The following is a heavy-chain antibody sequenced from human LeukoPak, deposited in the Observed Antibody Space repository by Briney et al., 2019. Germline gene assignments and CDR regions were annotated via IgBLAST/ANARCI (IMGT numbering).Heavy chain of an antibody. CDR2: IIPIFGTT. CDR1: GGTFSSYA. Sequence: SVKASCKASGGTFSSYAISWVRQAPGQGLEWMGGIIPIFGTTNYAQKFQGRVTITADESTSTAYMELSSLRSEDTAVYYCARPDTQYYYDVSGYYWWGQGTLVTVSS. D-gene: IGHD3-22*01. J-gene: IGHJ4*02. V-gene: IGHV1-69*13. CDR3: ARPDTQYYYDVSGYYW.